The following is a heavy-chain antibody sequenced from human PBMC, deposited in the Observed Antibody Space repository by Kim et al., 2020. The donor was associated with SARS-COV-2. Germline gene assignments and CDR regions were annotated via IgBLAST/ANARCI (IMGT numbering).Heavy chain of an antibody. CDR3: AKRGDEPGLCYFDN. Sequence: ACSVECRFTISKDDYKNMVYLQMSSLRAEDTAIYYCAKRGDEPGLCYFDNWGQGTLVTGSS. V-gene: IGHV3-23*01. J-gene: IGHJ4*02.